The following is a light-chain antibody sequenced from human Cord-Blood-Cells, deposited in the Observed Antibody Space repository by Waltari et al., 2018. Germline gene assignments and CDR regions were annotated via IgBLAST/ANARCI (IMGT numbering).Light chain of an antibody. J-gene: IGKJ2*01. Sequence: DIQMTQSPSTLSASVGDRVTITCRASQSISSWLAWYQQKPGKAPKLLIYKASSLESGVPSRFSGSGSGTESTLTISSLQPDDFATYYCQQYDNLPYTFGQGTKLEIK. CDR1: QSISSW. CDR2: KAS. V-gene: IGKV1-5*03. CDR3: QQYDNLPYT.